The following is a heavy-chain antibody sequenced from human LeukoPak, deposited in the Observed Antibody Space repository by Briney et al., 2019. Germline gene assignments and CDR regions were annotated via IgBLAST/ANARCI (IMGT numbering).Heavy chain of an antibody. D-gene: IGHD6-19*01. V-gene: IGHV3-30-3*01. Sequence: PGGSLRLSCAASGFTFSSYAMHWVRQAPGKGLEWVAVISYDGSNKYYADSVKGRFTISRDNSKNTLYLQMNSLRAEDTAVYYCVRLGIAVAGDDYWGQGTLVTVSS. CDR3: VRLGIAVAGDDY. CDR2: ISYDGSNK. J-gene: IGHJ4*02. CDR1: GFTFSSYA.